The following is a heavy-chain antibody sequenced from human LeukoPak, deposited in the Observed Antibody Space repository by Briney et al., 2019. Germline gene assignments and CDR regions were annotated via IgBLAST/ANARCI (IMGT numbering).Heavy chain of an antibody. J-gene: IGHJ4*02. V-gene: IGHV3-13*04. Sequence: GGSLRLSCAASGFTFSSYDMHWVRQATGKGLEWVSVIGTSGDTYYAGSVKGQFTISRENAKNSLYLQMNSLTAGDTAVYFCSRVGSSGWPNYFDFWGQGTLVTVSS. CDR1: GFTFSSYD. CDR2: IGTSGDT. CDR3: SRVGSSGWPNYFDF. D-gene: IGHD6-19*01.